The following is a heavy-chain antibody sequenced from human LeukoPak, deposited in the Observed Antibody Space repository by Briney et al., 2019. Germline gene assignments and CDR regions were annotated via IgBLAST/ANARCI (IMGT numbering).Heavy chain of an antibody. J-gene: IGHJ3*02. V-gene: IGHV3-21*01. CDR2: ISSSSSYI. CDR3: ASLWWEDAFDI. Sequence: GGSLRLSCAASGFTFSSYSMNWVRQVPGKGLEWVSSISSSSSYIYYADSVKGRFTISRDNAKNSLYLQMNSLRAEDTAVYYCASLWWEDAFDIWGQGTMVTVSS. D-gene: IGHD2-21*01. CDR1: GFTFSSYS.